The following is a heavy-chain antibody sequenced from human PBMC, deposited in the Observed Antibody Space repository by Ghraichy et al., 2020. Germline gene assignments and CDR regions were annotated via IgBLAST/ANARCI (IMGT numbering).Heavy chain of an antibody. CDR2: TPRSGDT. V-gene: IGHV1-8*01. Sequence: TPRSGDTGYAQKFQGRVSMTRDTSTSTAYMELSSLRSEDTAVYFCANNEWGSGRFDYWGQGTLVTVA. D-gene: IGHD6-19*01. CDR3: ANNEWGSGRFDY. J-gene: IGHJ4*02.